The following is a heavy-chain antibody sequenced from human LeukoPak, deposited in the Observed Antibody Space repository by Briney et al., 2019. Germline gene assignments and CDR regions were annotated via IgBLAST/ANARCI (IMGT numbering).Heavy chain of an antibody. V-gene: IGHV3-73*01. CDR2: IRSKANSYAT. D-gene: IGHD6-13*01. Sequence: SGGSLRLSCAASGFTFSGSAMHWVRQASGKGLEWVGRIRSKANSYATAYAASVKGRFTISRDDSKNTAYLQTNSVRAEDTAEYYCAKSSSWQDYYYYYYMDVWGKGTTVTVSS. CDR1: GFTFSGSA. J-gene: IGHJ6*03. CDR3: AKSSSWQDYYYYYYMDV.